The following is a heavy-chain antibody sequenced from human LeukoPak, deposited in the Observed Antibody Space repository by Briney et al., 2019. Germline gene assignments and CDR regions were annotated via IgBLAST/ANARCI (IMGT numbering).Heavy chain of an antibody. CDR1: GGSISSSSYY. CDR3: ARVRATVNCFDY. CDR2: IYYSGST. J-gene: IGHJ4*02. Sequence: PSETLSLTCTVSGGSISSSSYYWGWIRQPPGKGLEWIGSIYYSGSTYYNPSLKSRVTISVDTSKNQFSLKLSSVTAADTAVYYCARVRATVNCFDYWGQGTLVTVSS. D-gene: IGHD4-17*01. V-gene: IGHV4-39*07.